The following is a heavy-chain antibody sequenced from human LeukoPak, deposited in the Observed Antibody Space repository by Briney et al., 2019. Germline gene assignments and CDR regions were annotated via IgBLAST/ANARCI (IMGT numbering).Heavy chain of an antibody. Sequence: ASVTVSCTASGYTFTSNYIHWVRQAPGQGLEWMGMIYPRDGSTSYAQKFQGRVTVTRDTSTSTVHMELSGLRSEDTAVYYCARDLTGPIAVAGDFDYWGQGTLVTVSS. CDR3: ARDLTGPIAVAGDFDY. CDR1: GYTFTSNY. J-gene: IGHJ4*02. D-gene: IGHD6-19*01. CDR2: IYPRDGST. V-gene: IGHV1-46*01.